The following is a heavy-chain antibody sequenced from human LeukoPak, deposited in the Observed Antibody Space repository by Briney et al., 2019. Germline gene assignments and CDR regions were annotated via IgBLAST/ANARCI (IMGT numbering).Heavy chain of an antibody. J-gene: IGHJ4*02. CDR3: ARIDPHGFFAQ. V-gene: IGHV4-59*12. CDR1: GGFNSRYY. CDR2: IFYSGHS. D-gene: IGHD6-25*01. Sequence: PSETLSLACSVSGGFNSRYYWSWVRQPLGKGLEWLGHIFYSGHSNYNASLTSRIRMSVDTSKAQFSLELASVIAADTAVYYCARIDPHGFFAQWGPVILVTVSS.